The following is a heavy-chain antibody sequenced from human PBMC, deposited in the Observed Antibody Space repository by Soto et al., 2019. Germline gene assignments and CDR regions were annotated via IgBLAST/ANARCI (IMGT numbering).Heavy chain of an antibody. CDR3: ARGIATGQLDP. V-gene: IGHV1-3*01. J-gene: IGHJ5*02. Sequence: ASVKVSCKSSGYTFTRYTMNWVRQAPGQRLEWMGWINPDNGNTKSSQKFQDRVIITRDTSASTAYMDLSSLRSEDTAVYYCARGIATGQLDPWGQGTLVTSPQ. CDR2: INPDNGNT. D-gene: IGHD2-15*01. CDR1: GYTFTRYT.